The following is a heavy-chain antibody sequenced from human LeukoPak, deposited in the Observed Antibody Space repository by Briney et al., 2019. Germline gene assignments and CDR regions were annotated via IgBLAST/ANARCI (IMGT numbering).Heavy chain of an antibody. V-gene: IGHV3-7*03. Sequence: QTGGSLRLSCAASGFTFSDSWMIWVRQAPGKGLEWVANIKRDGGEKYYVDSVKGRFIISRDNAKNALYLQMNSLRAEDTAMYYCVRDQHYSNYDWGQGTLVTVSS. D-gene: IGHD4-11*01. CDR2: IKRDGGEK. CDR1: GFTFSDSW. CDR3: VRDQHYSNYD. J-gene: IGHJ4*02.